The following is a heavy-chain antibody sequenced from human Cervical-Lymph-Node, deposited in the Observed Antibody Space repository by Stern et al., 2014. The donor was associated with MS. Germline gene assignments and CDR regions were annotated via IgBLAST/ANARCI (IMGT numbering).Heavy chain of an antibody. D-gene: IGHD2-21*01. J-gene: IGHJ6*02. V-gene: IGHV3-43*01. CDR3: AKVHSSYNGLDV. CDR1: GFTFGEYT. Sequence: EVQLVESGGGVVQPGGSLRLTCAASGFTFGEYTMHWVRQAPGKGLEWISLISWDTGSTYYADSVKGRFTISRDTCKNSLYLQMNSLRIEDTALYYCAKVHSSYNGLDVWGQGTTVIVSS. CDR2: ISWDTGST.